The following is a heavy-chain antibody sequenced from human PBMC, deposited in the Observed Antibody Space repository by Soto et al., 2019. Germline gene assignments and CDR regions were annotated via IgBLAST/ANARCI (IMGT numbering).Heavy chain of an antibody. V-gene: IGHV3-53*01. Sequence: LRLSCAASGFTLSSNYMSWVRQAPGKGLEWVLVIYSGGSTDYADSVKGRFTISRDNSKNTVYLQMNSLRVEDTAVYYCARARDGYNFLYEPTWGQGTLVTV. CDR3: ARARDGYNFLYEPT. CDR1: GFTLSSNY. CDR2: IYSGGST. D-gene: IGHD5-12*01. J-gene: IGHJ4*02.